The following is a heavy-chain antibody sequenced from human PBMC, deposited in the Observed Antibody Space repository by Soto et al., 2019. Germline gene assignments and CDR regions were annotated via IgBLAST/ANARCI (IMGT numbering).Heavy chain of an antibody. CDR2: INPNSGGT. CDR1: GYTFTGYY. J-gene: IGHJ3*02. CDR3: ARGGPERWLQPYDAFDI. V-gene: IGHV1-2*02. D-gene: IGHD5-12*01. Sequence: GASVNVSCKASGYTFTGYYMHWVRQAPGQGLEWMGWINPNSGGTNYAQKFQGRVTMTRDTSISTAYMELSRLRSDDTAVYYCARGGPERWLQPYDAFDIWGQGTMVTVSS.